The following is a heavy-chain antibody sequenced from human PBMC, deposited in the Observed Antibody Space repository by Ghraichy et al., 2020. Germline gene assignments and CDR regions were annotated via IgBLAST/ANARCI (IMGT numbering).Heavy chain of an antibody. CDR1: GYTFTGYY. Sequence: ASVKVSCKASGYTFTGYYMHWVRQAPGQGLEWMGWINPNSGGTNYAQKFQGRVTMTRDTSISTAYMELSRLRSDDTAVYYCARGSQIVVVPDAFDIWGQGTMVTVSS. V-gene: IGHV1-2*02. D-gene: IGHD3-22*01. CDR3: ARGSQIVVVPDAFDI. CDR2: INPNSGGT. J-gene: IGHJ3*02.